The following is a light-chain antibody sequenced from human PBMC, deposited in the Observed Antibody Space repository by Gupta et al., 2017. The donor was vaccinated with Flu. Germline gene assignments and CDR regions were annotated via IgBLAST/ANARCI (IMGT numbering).Light chain of an antibody. CDR2: TNN. V-gene: IGLV1-44*01. CDR1: RSAIGNKP. J-gene: IGLJ2*01. Sequence: VAISCSGSRSAIGNKPLNWDQQLPGTAPKLLFYTNNQRPSGVPDRFSASKAVTSAALAISGRQTEDEADYYCSAWDDTLNGPVFGGGTKLTVL. CDR3: SAWDDTLNGPV.